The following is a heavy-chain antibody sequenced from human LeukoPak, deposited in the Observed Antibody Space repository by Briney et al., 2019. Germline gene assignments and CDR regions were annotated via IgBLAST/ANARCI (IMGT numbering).Heavy chain of an antibody. V-gene: IGHV3-23*01. J-gene: IGHJ4*02. CDR1: GFTLNDDW. CDR2: ISVSGGNT. D-gene: IGHD4-17*01. CDR3: AKEIRPNDY. Sequence: TGGSLRLSCAISGFTLNDDWMNWVRQAPVKGLEWVSAISVSGGNTFYADSVKGRFTISRDNSKNTLYLQMNSLRAEDTAVYYCAKEIRPNDYWGQGTLVTVSS.